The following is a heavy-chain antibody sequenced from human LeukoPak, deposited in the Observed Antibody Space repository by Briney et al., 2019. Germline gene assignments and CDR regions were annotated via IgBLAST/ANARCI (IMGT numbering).Heavy chain of an antibody. Sequence: ASVKVSCKASGYTFTSYGISWVRQAPGQGLEWMGWISAYNGNTNYAQKLQGRVTMTTDTSTSTAYMELRSLRSDDTAVYYCARDSGATHYYYYGMDVWGQGTTVTVSS. D-gene: IGHD5-24*01. CDR3: ARDSGATHYYYYGMDV. CDR2: ISAYNGNT. CDR1: GYTFTSYG. V-gene: IGHV1-18*01. J-gene: IGHJ6*02.